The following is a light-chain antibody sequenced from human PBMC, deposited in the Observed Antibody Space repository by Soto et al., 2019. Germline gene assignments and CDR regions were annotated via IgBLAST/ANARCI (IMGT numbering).Light chain of an antibody. Sequence: EIVMTQSPATLSVSPGERATLSCRASQSVSSNLAWYQQKPGQAPRLLIYGASTRATGIPARFSGSGSGTEFTFTISSLQSEDFAVYYCQQYNNWPPFITFGQGTRLEIK. CDR1: QSVSSN. J-gene: IGKJ5*01. CDR2: GAS. CDR3: QQYNNWPPFIT. V-gene: IGKV3-15*01.